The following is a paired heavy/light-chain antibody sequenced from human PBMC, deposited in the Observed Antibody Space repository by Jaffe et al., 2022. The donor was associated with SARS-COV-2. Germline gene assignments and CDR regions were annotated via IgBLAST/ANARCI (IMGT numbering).Heavy chain of an antibody. V-gene: IGHV3-48*01. CDR3: ARDPSPYFLRWYFDL. CDR1: GFTFSGYS. CDR2: ISTSSSTI. D-gene: IGHD1-26*01. Sequence: EVQLVESGGGLVQPGGSLRLSCAASGFTFSGYSMNWVRQAPGKGLEWVSYISTSSSTIYIADSVKGRFTISRDNAENSLYLQMNGLRAEDTAVYYCARDPSPYFLRWYFDLWGRGTLVTVSS. J-gene: IGHJ2*01.
Light chain of an antibody. J-gene: IGLJ2*01. Sequence: QSALTQPPSASGSPGQSVTISCTGTSSDVGAYNYVSWYQQHPGKVPKLMIYEVTKRPSGVPDRFSGSKSGNTASLTVSGLQAEDEADYYCTSYTGSNNLIFGGGTKLTVL. CDR3: TSYTGSNNLI. CDR1: SSDVGAYNY. V-gene: IGLV2-8*01. CDR2: EVT.